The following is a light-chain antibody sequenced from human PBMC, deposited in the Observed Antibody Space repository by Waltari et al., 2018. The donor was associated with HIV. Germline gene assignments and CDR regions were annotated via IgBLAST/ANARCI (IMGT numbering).Light chain of an antibody. CDR3: QSYDNSPSAWV. V-gene: IGLV1-40*01. J-gene: IGLJ3*02. CDR1: SFNIGAGFD. Sequence: QYALTQPPSVSGAPGQSVTISCSGYSFNIGAGFDVHWYHRVPGAAPKLLISGSTNRPSGVPDRFSGSTSGASASLTISELQTEDEGDYFCQSYDNSPSAWVFGTGTTLTVL. CDR2: GST.